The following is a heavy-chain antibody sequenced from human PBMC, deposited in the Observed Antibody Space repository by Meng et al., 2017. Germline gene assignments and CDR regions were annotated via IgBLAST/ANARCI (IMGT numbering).Heavy chain of an antibody. CDR3: ARDEDISAAGKLFGDY. D-gene: IGHD6-25*01. Sequence: VHLVQSGVEVKKPGSSVKVPCKPSGYNFPDYYIHWVRRAPGQGLEWMGRINPKSGDTHYAQKFQARVTMTGDTSISTAYMELSGLRSDDTAMYYCARDEDISAAGKLFGDYWGQGTLVTVSS. J-gene: IGHJ4*02. CDR1: GYNFPDYY. CDR2: INPKSGDT. V-gene: IGHV1-2*06.